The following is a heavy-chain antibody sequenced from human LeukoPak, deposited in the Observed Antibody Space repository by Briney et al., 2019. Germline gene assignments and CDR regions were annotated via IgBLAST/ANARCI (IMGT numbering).Heavy chain of an antibody. J-gene: IGHJ4*02. Sequence: ASVKVSCKASGYTFTSHGLNWVRQAPGQGLEWMGWINTNTGNLAYAQCFTGRFVFSLDTSVSTAYLQVSSLEAEDTAIYFCARWYYDTTGRLDYWGQGTLVTVSS. CDR2: INTNTGNL. D-gene: IGHD3-22*01. V-gene: IGHV7-4-1*02. CDR1: GYTFTSHG. CDR3: ARWYYDTTGRLDY.